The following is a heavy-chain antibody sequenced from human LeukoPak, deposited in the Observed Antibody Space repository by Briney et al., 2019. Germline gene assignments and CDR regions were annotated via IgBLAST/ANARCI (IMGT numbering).Heavy chain of an antibody. D-gene: IGHD6-13*01. CDR3: ARLTPYSSSWSPSQGNWFDP. V-gene: IGHV4-34*01. CDR1: GGSFSGYY. CDR2: INHSGST. Sequence: SETLSLTCAVYGGSFSGYYWSWIRQPPGKGLEWIGEINHSGSTNYNPSLKSRVTISVDTSKNQFSLKLSSVAAADTAVYYCARLTPYSSSWSPSQGNWFDPWGQGTLVTVSS. J-gene: IGHJ5*02.